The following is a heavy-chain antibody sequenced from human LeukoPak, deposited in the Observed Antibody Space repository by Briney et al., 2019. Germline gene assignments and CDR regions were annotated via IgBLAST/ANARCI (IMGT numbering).Heavy chain of an antibody. V-gene: IGHV1-24*01. CDR1: GYTLTELS. CDR2: FDPEDGET. J-gene: IGHJ6*04. CDR3: ATDSGITMVRGGIYYYGMDV. Sequence: VKVSCKVSGYTLTELSMHWVRQAPGKGLEWMGGFDPEDGETIYAQKFQGRVTMTEDTSTDTAYMELSSLRSEDTAVYCCATDSGITMVRGGIYYYGMDVWGKGTTVTVSS. D-gene: IGHD3-10*01.